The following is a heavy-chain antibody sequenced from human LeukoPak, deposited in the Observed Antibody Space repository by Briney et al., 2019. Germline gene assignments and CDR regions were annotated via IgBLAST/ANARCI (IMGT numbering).Heavy chain of an antibody. Sequence: GGSLRLSCAASGFTVSSNYMSWVRQAPGKGLEWVSVIYSGGSTYYADSVKGRFTISRDNSKNTLYLRMNSLRAEDTAVYYCARDLSGRYYFDYWGQGTLVTVSS. V-gene: IGHV3-66*02. CDR1: GFTVSSNY. CDR3: ARDLSGRYYFDY. D-gene: IGHD6-19*01. CDR2: IYSGGST. J-gene: IGHJ4*02.